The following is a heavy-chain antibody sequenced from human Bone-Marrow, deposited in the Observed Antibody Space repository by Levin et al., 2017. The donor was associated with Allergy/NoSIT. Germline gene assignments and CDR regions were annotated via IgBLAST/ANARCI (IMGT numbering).Heavy chain of an antibody. V-gene: IGHV3-74*01. CDR1: GFAFSNYW. D-gene: IGHD3-10*01. Sequence: GESLKISCAASGFAFSNYWMHWVRQAPGKGLVWVSRINRGGTSTTYADSVKGRFTISRDNAKNTLYLQMNSLRAEDTAVYYCARDPFAYNFGSGSYLDYWGQRALVSVSS. J-gene: IGHJ4*02. CDR2: INRGGTST. CDR3: ARDPFAYNFGSGSYLDY.